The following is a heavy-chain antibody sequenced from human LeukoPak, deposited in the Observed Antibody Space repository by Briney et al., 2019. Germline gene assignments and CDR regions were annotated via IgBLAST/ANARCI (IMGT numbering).Heavy chain of an antibody. CDR2: IYYSGST. CDR3: ARDENGYVWGSFRA. V-gene: IGHV4-39*07. J-gene: IGHJ5*02. CDR1: GGSISSSSYY. Sequence: SETLSLTCTVSGGSISSSSYYWGWIRQPPGKWLEWIGNIYYSGSTYYNPSLESRVTMSLDTSKNQFSLKLSSVTAADTAVYYCARDENGYVWGSFRAWGQGTLVTVSS. D-gene: IGHD3-16*02.